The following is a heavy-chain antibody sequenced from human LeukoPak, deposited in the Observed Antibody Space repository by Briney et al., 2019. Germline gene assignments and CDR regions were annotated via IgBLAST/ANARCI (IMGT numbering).Heavy chain of an antibody. V-gene: IGHV3-48*02. CDR2: ISSSSSTI. J-gene: IGHJ3*02. Sequence: GGSLRLSCAASGFTFSSYAMSWARQAPGKGLEWVSYISSSSSTIYYADSVKGRFTISRDNAKNSLYLQMNSLRDEDTAVYYCARDLSGRYAFDIWGQGTMVTVSS. CDR1: GFTFSSYA. D-gene: IGHD3-10*01. CDR3: ARDLSGRYAFDI.